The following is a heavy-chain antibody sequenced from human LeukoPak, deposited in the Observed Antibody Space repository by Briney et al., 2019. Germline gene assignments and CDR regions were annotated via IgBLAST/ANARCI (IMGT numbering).Heavy chain of an antibody. CDR2: MYYSGNT. V-gene: IGHV4-59*08. CDR1: AGSISSYY. CDR3: ARGRTYVDY. Sequence: SETLSLNCTVSAGSISSYYWSWIRQPPGQGLEWIGYMYYSGNTNYNPSLKSRVTISIDTSKNQFSLKLSSVTAADMAVYYCARGRTYVDYWGQGTLVTVSS. D-gene: IGHD1-26*01. J-gene: IGHJ4*02.